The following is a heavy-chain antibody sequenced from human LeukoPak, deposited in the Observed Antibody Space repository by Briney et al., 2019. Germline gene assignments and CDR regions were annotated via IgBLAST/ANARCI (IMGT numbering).Heavy chain of an antibody. Sequence: GASVKVSCKASGGTFSSYTISWVRQAPGQGLEWMGRIIPIPGIANYAQKFQGRVTITADKSTSTAYMELSSLSSEDTAVYYCAREISMNFGVVIHYYFDYWGQGTLVTVSS. J-gene: IGHJ4*02. CDR2: IIPIPGIA. CDR3: AREISMNFGVVIHYYFDY. CDR1: GGTFSSYT. V-gene: IGHV1-69*04. D-gene: IGHD3-3*01.